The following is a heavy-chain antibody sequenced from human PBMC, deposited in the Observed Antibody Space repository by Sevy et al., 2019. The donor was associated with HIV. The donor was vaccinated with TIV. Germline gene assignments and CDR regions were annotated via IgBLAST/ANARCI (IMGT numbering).Heavy chain of an antibody. CDR1: GYTFDSFG. CDR3: ARISTVRGKFNWFDP. CDR2: IGVYNGNI. Sequence: GASVKVSCKASGYTFDSFGISWVRQAPGQGLEWMGWIGVYNGNIKYAQKFQDRVTMTTDTSTNTAYMELRSLRFDDTAVYFCARISTVRGKFNWFDPWGQGTLVTVSS. V-gene: IGHV1-18*01. J-gene: IGHJ5*02. D-gene: IGHD3-10*01.